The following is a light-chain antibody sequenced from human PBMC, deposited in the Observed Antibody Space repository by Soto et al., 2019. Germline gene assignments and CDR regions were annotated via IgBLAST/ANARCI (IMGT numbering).Light chain of an antibody. V-gene: IGLV1-47*01. CDR2: RND. CDR1: NSRSGSNY. Sequence: SVLPQPPSASGTPGQRVTISCSTSNSRSGSNYVYWYQQLPGAAPKLLIYRNDQRPSGVPDRFSGSKSGTSASLAISGLRSEDEGDYVCVHWDERLRVYVFGSGTELSVL. CDR3: VHWDERLRVYV. J-gene: IGLJ1*01.